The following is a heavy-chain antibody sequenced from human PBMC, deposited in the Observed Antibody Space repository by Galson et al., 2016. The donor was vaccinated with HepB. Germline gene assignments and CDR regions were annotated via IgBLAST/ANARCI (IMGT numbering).Heavy chain of an antibody. Sequence: SETLSLTCAVSGGSIRSSHWWSWVRQPPGKGLEWIGEIFHTGSTNYKPSLQSRVTISVDKSKTQFSLELGSVTAADTAVYSCAREGTSQDFHYWGRGMLVTVSS. V-gene: IGHV4-4*02. D-gene: IGHD2-2*01. CDR1: GGSIRSSHW. CDR2: IFHTGST. CDR3: AREGTSQDFHY. J-gene: IGHJ4*02.